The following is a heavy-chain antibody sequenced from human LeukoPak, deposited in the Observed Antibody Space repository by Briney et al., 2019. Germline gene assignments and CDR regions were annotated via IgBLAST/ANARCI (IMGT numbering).Heavy chain of an antibody. CDR2: IYHSGST. J-gene: IGHJ6*02. Sequence: KPSETLSLTCAVYGGSFSGYYWSWIRQPPGKGLEWIGEIYHSGSTNYSPSLKSRVTISVDKSKNQFSLKLSSVTAADTAVYYCARDRDGMVVWGQGTTVTVSS. CDR1: GGSFSGYY. CDR3: ARDRDGMVV. V-gene: IGHV4-34*01.